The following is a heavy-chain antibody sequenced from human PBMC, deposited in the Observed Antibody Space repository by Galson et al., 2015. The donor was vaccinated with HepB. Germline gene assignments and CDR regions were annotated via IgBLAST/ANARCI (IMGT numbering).Heavy chain of an antibody. CDR2: INSDGSSS. V-gene: IGHV3-74*01. CDR3: ARGRPGTFTVLGN. CDR1: GFTFSGHR. J-gene: IGHJ4*02. D-gene: IGHD1-1*01. Sequence: SLRLSCAASGFTFSGHRMHWVRQAPGKGLIWVSRINSDGSSSSYGDYVKGRFTISRDDAKNTLYLQLNSLRAEDTAIYYCARGRPGTFTVLGNWGQGTLVTVSS.